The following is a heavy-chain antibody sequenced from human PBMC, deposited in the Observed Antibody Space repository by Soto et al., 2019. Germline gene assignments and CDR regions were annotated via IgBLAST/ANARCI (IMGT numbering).Heavy chain of an antibody. CDR2: IWYDGSNK. V-gene: IGHV3-33*01. Sequence: GGSLRLSCAASGFTFSSYGMHWVRQAPGKGLEWVAVIWYDGSNKYYADSVKGRFTISRDNSKNTLYLQMNSLRAEDTAVYYCARDPAPYYYGSGNYFDYWGQGTLVTVSS. J-gene: IGHJ4*02. D-gene: IGHD3-10*01. CDR1: GFTFSSYG. CDR3: ARDPAPYYYGSGNYFDY.